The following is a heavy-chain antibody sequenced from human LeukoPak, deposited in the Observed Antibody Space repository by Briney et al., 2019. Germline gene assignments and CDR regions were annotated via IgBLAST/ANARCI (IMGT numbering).Heavy chain of an antibody. J-gene: IGHJ4*02. V-gene: IGHV3-23*01. D-gene: IGHD3-3*01. CDR1: GFTFSDYA. CDR2: LSGSGAGT. Sequence: GGSLRLSCAASGFTFSDYALGWVRQAPGRGLGWVATLSGSGAGTYYSDSVQGRFTISRDNSKRTLFLQMNSLRAEDTAFYYCAKAELGVDTFFDYWGQGTLVTVSS. CDR3: AKAELGVDTFFDY.